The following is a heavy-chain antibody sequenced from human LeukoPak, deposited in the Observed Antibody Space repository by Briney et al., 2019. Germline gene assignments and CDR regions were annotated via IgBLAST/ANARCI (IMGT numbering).Heavy chain of an antibody. CDR2: INPNSGGP. Sequence: GASVKVSCKASGYTFTGHYIHWVRQAPGQGFEWMGWINPNSGGPNYAQKFQGRVTMTRDTSISTAYMELSRLRSDDTAVYYCARVGYCTHGVCYSMDAWGKGTTVTVSS. V-gene: IGHV1-2*02. D-gene: IGHD2-8*01. CDR3: ARVGYCTHGVCYSMDA. CDR1: GYTFTGHY. J-gene: IGHJ6*03.